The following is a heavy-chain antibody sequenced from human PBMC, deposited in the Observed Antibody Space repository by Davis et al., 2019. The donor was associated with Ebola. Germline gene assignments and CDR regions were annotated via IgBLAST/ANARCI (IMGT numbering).Heavy chain of an antibody. J-gene: IGHJ4*02. D-gene: IGHD7-27*01. CDR2: TYYRSKWYN. CDR1: GDSLPSNSVT. CDR3: ARRSTLGFDY. Sequence: SQTLSLTCAISGDSLPSNSVTWTCIRQSPSRGLEWLGRTYYRSKWYNDYAVSVNSRITINPDASKNQFSLQLNSVNPEDTAVYYCARRSTLGFDYWGQGTLVTVSS. V-gene: IGHV6-1*01.